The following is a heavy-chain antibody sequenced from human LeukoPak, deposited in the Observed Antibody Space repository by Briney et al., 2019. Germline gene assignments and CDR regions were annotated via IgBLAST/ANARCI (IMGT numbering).Heavy chain of an antibody. D-gene: IGHD6-13*01. V-gene: IGHV4-4*07. Sequence: PSETLSLTCTVSGGSISSYYWSWIRQPAGKGLEWIGRIYTSGSTNYNPSLKSRVTTSVDTSKNQFSLKLSSVTAADTAVYYCARVPKAAGTGNWFDPWGQGTLVTVSS. J-gene: IGHJ5*02. CDR1: GGSISSYY. CDR3: ARVPKAAGTGNWFDP. CDR2: IYTSGST.